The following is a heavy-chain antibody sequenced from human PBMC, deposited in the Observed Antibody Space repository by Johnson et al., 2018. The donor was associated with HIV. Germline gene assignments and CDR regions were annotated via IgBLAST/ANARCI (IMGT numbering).Heavy chain of an antibody. V-gene: IGHV3-48*04. J-gene: IGHJ3*02. D-gene: IGHD6-13*01. CDR3: ARELPKNTGYSSSWYHCQAFDI. Sequence: VQLVESGGGVVQPGRSLRLSCVASGFMFSTYAMHWVRQAPGKGLEWVSYSSSSGSTIYYADSVQGRFTISRDNAKNSLYLQMNSLRAEDTAVYYCARELPKNTGYSSSWYHCQAFDIWGQGTMVTVSS. CDR1: GFMFSTYA. CDR2: SSSSGSTI.